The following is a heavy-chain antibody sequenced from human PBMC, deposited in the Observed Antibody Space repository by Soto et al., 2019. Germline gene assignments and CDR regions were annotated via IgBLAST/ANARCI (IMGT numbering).Heavy chain of an antibody. CDR2: ISVSGGST. V-gene: IGHV3-23*01. CDR3: AKDTGTSPIQWLVAYCFDY. J-gene: IGHJ4*02. D-gene: IGHD6-19*01. CDR1: GFTFSNYA. Sequence: GGSLRLSCAGSGFTFSNYAMTWVRQAPGKGLEWVSSISVSGGSTYYADSVKGRFTISRDNSKNTLYLQMNSLRAEDTAVYYCAKDTGTSPIQWLVAYCFDYWGQGTLVTVSS.